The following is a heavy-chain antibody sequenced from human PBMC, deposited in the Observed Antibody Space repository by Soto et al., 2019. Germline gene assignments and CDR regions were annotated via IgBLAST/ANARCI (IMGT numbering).Heavy chain of an antibody. CDR2: IIPISGTA. CDR1: GGTFSSYA. CDR3: ARSQGSSNSLEIYYYYYYGMDV. V-gene: IGHV1-69*01. J-gene: IGHJ6*02. Sequence: QVQLVQSGAEVKKPGSSVKVSCKASGGTFSSYAISWVRQAPGQGLEWMGGIIPISGTANYAQKFQGRVTITADESTSTGYMELSSLRSEDTAVYYWARSQGSSNSLEIYYYYYYGMDVWGQGTTVTVSS. D-gene: IGHD2-2*01.